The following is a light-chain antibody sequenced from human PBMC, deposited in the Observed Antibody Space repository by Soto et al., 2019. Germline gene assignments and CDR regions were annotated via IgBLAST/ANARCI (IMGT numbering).Light chain of an antibody. J-gene: IGKJ1*01. Sequence: DIQMTQSPSSLSASVGDRVTITCRASQSISSYLNLYQQKPGKAPKLLIYAASSLQSVFPSRFSGSRSGTDFTLTISSLQPEDFATYSYQQSYGLPLSFGPGPNVEIK. CDR2: AAS. CDR3: QQSYGLPLS. CDR1: QSISSY. V-gene: IGKV1-39*01.